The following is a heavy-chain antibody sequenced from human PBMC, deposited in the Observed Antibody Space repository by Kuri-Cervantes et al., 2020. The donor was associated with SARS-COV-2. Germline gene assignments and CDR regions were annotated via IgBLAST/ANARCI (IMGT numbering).Heavy chain of an antibody. CDR3: ARGESGYYSYYYYYMDV. V-gene: IGHV1-69*13. CDR2: IIPIFGTA. J-gene: IGHJ6*03. Sequence: SVKVSCNASGGTFSSYAFSWVRQAPGQGLEWMGGIIPIFGTANYAKKFQGRVTITADESTSKAYMELSSLRSEDTAVYYCARGESGYYSYYYYYMDVWGKGTTVTVSS. D-gene: IGHD3-22*01. CDR1: GGTFSSYA.